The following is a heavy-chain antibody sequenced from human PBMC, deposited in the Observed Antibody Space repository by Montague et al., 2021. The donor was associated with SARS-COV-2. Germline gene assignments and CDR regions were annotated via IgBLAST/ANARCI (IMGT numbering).Heavy chain of an antibody. CDR1: GDSIRTNY. CDR3: SSDEGNYGWTYYFDY. V-gene: IGHV4-59*01. J-gene: IGHJ4*02. D-gene: IGHD3-10*01. Sequence: SETLSLTCTVSGDSIRTNYWCWIRQPPGKGLEWIGNVDKSDNTDYNSSLKSRVTISLDTSKKQFPLKLNSVTSADTAVYYCSSDEGNYGWTYYFDYWGQGTLVTVSS. CDR2: VDKSDNT.